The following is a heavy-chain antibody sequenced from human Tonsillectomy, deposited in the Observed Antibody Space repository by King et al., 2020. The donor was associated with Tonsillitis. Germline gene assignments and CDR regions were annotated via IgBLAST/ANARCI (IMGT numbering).Heavy chain of an antibody. CDR2: INHSGST. CDR3: ARVLVGAYSYGFRSWYFDL. D-gene: IGHD5-18*01. Sequence: VQLQQWGAGLLKPSETLSLTCAVFGGSFSGYYWSWIRQPPGKGLEWIGEINHSGSTNYNPSLKSRVTISVDTSKNQLSLNLSYVTAADTAVYYCARVLVGAYSYGFRSWYFDLWGRGTLVTVSS. V-gene: IGHV4-34*01. CDR1: GGSFSGYY. J-gene: IGHJ2*01.